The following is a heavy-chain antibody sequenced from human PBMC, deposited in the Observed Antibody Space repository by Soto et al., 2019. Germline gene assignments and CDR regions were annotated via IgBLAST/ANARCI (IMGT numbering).Heavy chain of an antibody. CDR2: IIPIFGTA. CDR3: ARREYGSSNWFDP. J-gene: IGHJ5*02. D-gene: IGHD3-10*01. Sequence: GAPVKLSCKASGGTFSSYPISWRRLAPGQGLEWMGGIIPIFGTANYAQKFQGRVTITADESTSTAYMELSSLRSEDTAVYYCARREYGSSNWFDPWGQGTLVTVSS. CDR1: GGTFSSYP. V-gene: IGHV1-69*13.